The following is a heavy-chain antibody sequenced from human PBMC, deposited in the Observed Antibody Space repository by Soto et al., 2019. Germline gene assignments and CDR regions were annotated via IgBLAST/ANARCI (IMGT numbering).Heavy chain of an antibody. V-gene: IGHV1-69*13. CDR3: ARDRSIAALSWFDP. Sequence: SVKVSCKASGGTFGIYAISWVRQAPGQGLEWMGGIIPIFGTANYAQKFQGRVTITADESTSTAYMELSSLRSEDTAVYYCARDRSIAALSWFDPWGQGTLVTVSS. CDR2: IIPIFGTA. J-gene: IGHJ5*02. CDR1: GGTFGIYA. D-gene: IGHD6-6*01.